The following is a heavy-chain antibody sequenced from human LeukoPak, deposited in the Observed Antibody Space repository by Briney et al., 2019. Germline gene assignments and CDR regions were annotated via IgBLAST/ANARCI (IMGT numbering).Heavy chain of an antibody. Sequence: ASVKVSCKASGYTFTGYYMHWVRQAPGQGLEWMGWINPNSGGTNYAQKFQGRVTMTRDTSISTAYMELSRLRSDDTAVYYCALISSSWYADDYWGQGTLVTVSS. J-gene: IGHJ4*02. CDR3: ALISSSWYADDY. D-gene: IGHD6-13*01. CDR2: INPNSGGT. V-gene: IGHV1-2*02. CDR1: GYTFTGYY.